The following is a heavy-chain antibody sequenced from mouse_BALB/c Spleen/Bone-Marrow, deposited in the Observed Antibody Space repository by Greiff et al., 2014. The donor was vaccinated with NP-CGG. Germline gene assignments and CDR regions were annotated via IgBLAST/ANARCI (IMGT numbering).Heavy chain of an antibody. V-gene: IGHV1-4*02. CDR2: INPSSGYT. CDR3: VRENYDYDGDAMDY. D-gene: IGHD2-4*01. Sequence: QVQLQQSAAELARPWASVKMSCKTSGYPFTYYTMQWVKQRPGQGLEWIGYINPSSGYTDYNQEFKDKTTLTTDKSSSTAYLQLSSLTSEDSAVYYCVRENYDYDGDAMDYWGQGTSVTVSS. CDR1: GYPFTYYT. J-gene: IGHJ4*01.